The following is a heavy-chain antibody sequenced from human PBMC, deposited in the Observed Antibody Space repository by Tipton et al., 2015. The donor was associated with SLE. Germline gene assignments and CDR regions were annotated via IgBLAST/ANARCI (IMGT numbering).Heavy chain of an antibody. CDR1: GYTFSRYG. CDR2: ISAENGKT. CDR3: ARGGGSYLMDY. D-gene: IGHD3-10*01. J-gene: IGHJ4*02. Sequence: QLVQSGGGVKKPGASVRVSCKASGYTFSRYGVTWVRQAPGQGPEWMGWISAENGKTDYAEKFQDRVTLTTDTSTSTAYLDVWSLRSDDTAVYYCARGGGSYLMDYWGQETLVTVSS. V-gene: IGHV1-18*01.